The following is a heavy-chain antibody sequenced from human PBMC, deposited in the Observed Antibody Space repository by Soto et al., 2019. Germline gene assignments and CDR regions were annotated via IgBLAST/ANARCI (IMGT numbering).Heavy chain of an antibody. V-gene: IGHV4-31*03. D-gene: IGHD5-12*01. CDR1: CGSISSGGYY. CDR3: ARKDGYAQGFDY. Sequence: SETLSLTCTFSCGSISSGGYYWSWIRQHPGKGLEWIGYIYYSGSTYYNPSLKSRVTISVDTSKNQFSLKLSSVTAADTAVYYCARKDGYAQGFDYWGQGTLVTVSS. J-gene: IGHJ4*02. CDR2: IYYSGST.